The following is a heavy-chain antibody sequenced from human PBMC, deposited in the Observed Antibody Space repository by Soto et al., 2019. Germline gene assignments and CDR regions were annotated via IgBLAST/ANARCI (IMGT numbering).Heavy chain of an antibody. CDR2: IYPGDSDT. J-gene: IGHJ6*02. Sequence: PGESLKISCKGSGYSFTSYWIGWVRQMPGKGLEWMGIIYPGDSDTRYSPSFQGQVTISADKSISTAYLQWSSLKASDTAMYYCARIRTCSSTSCYLYSYYGMDFWGQGTTVTVSS. D-gene: IGHD2-2*01. V-gene: IGHV5-51*01. CDR1: GYSFTSYW. CDR3: ARIRTCSSTSCYLYSYYGMDF.